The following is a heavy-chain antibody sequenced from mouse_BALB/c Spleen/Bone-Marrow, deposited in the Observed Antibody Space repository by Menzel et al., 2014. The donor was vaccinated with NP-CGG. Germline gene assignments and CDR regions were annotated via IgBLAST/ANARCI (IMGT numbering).Heavy chain of an antibody. CDR1: GYTFTSYR. J-gene: IGHJ3*01. D-gene: IGHD2-4*01. V-gene: IGHV1-4*01. Sequence: QVQLQQSGAELAKPGASVKMSCKASGYTFTSYRMHWVKQRPGQGLEWIGYIYPSTGYTEHNQKFKDKAIMTADESSSTAYMQLSSLTSEDSAVYYCARDDYAYWGQGTLVTVSA. CDR2: IYPSTGYT. CDR3: ARDDYAY.